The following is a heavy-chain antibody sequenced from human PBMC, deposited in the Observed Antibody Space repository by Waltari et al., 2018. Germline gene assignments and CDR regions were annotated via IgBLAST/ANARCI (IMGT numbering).Heavy chain of an antibody. CDR3: ARDPVCGLYISSCPPFDD. CDR1: GYTFTSYY. V-gene: IGHV1-46*01. D-gene: IGHD6-13*01. Sequence: QVQLVQSGAEVTTPGASVKVSCKASGYTFTSYYMHWVRPAPGPGLELMGLVHARGGSTSYAQNVQGRGTMTSDTYAGTVYMELRSLISEDTAVYYCARDPVCGLYISSCPPFDDWVQGTLVTVSS. CDR2: VHARGGST. J-gene: IGHJ4*02.